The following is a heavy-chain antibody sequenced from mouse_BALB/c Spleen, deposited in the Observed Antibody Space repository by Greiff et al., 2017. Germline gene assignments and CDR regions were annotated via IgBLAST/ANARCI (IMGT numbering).Heavy chain of an antibody. CDR3: ARSLLRGAMDY. CDR1: GFTFSSYA. D-gene: IGHD1-1*01. CDR2: ISSGGSYT. V-gene: IGHV5-9-4*01. J-gene: IGHJ4*01. Sequence: DVQLVESGGGLVKPGGSLKLSCAASGFTFSSYAMSWVRQSPEKRLEWVAEISSGGSYTYYPDTVTGRFTISRDNAKNTLYLEMSSLRSEDTAMYYCARSLLRGAMDYWGQGTSGNVSS.